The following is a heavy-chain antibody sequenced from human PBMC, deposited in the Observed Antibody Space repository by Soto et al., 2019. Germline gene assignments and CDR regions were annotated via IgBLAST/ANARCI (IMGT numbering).Heavy chain of an antibody. CDR3: ARDVIGHDNYETIGYYFDH. V-gene: IGHV1-8*01. CDR1: GYTFTSHD. Sequence: ASVKVSCKASGYTFTSHDINWVRQATGQGLEWMGWMNPNSGNTGYAQKFQGRVTMTRNTSISTAYMELSSLRSEGTAVYYCARDVIGHDNYETIGYYFDHWGPGTLVTVSS. J-gene: IGHJ4*02. CDR2: MNPNSGNT. D-gene: IGHD3-16*01.